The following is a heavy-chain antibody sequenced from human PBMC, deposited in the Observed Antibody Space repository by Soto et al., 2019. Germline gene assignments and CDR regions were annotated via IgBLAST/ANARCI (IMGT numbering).Heavy chain of an antibody. Sequence: PGGSLRLSCAASGFTFSSYEMNWVRQAPGKGLEWVSYISSSGSTIYYADSVKGRFTISRDNAKNSLYLQMNSLRAEDTAVYYCARARVYRYDSSGYYHYWGQGTLVTVSS. D-gene: IGHD3-22*01. CDR2: ISSSGSTI. CDR3: ARARVYRYDSSGYYHY. V-gene: IGHV3-48*03. CDR1: GFTFSSYE. J-gene: IGHJ4*02.